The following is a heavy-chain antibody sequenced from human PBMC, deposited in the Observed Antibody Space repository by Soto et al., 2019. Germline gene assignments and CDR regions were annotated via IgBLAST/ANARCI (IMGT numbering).Heavy chain of an antibody. CDR2: IHYSGST. CDR1: GGSVSSGGYY. CDR3: ARAGGAGSGHDWFDP. V-gene: IGHV4-31*03. J-gene: IGHJ5*02. Sequence: SETLSLTCNVSGGSVSSGGYYWSWIRQHPGKGLEWIGYIHYSGSTYYNPSLKSRVTMSIDTSKNLFSLNLSAVTAADTAVYYCARAGGAGSGHDWFDPWGQGTLVTVSS. D-gene: IGHD6-13*01.